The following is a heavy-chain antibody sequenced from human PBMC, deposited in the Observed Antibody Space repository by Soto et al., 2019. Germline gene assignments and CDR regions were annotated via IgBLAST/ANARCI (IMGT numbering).Heavy chain of an antibody. V-gene: IGHV4-4*02. Sequence: QVQLQESGPGLVKPSGTLSLTCAVSGDSISSYKWWSWVRQPPGKGLEWIGEIHYSGRTNYNPSLKSPITIFVEKSKNQVYLDLISMTAADTAVYSCARGGDWQFDYWGQGTLVTVSS. D-gene: IGHD2-21*02. CDR1: GDSISSYKW. J-gene: IGHJ4*02. CDR3: ARGGDWQFDY. CDR2: IHYSGRT.